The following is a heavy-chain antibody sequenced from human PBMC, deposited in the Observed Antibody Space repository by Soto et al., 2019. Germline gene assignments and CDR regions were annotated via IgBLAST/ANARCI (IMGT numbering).Heavy chain of an antibody. Sequence: SVKVSCKGSGGTFSSYAISWVRQAPGQGLEWMGGIIPIFGTANYAQKFQGRVTITADKSTSTAYMELSSLKSEDTAVYYRARDLIRDHDNTISQWHYYGMDVWGQGTTDTVS. CDR2: IIPIFGTA. CDR1: GGTFSSYA. CDR3: ARDLIRDHDNTISQWHYYGMDV. J-gene: IGHJ6*02. V-gene: IGHV1-69*06. D-gene: IGHD3-9*01.